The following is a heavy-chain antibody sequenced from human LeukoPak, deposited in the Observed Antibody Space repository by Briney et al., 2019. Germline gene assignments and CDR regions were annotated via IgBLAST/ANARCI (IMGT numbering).Heavy chain of an antibody. Sequence: GRSLRLSCAASGFTFNTYGMNWVRQAPGKRLEWVAVLSYDDGSNKYYADSVKGRFTISRDNSKNTLYLQMNSLRAEDTAVYYCAKALTAYTSYYYYGMDVWGQGTTVTVSS. V-gene: IGHV3-30*18. D-gene: IGHD1-14*01. CDR3: AKALTAYTSYYYYGMDV. CDR2: LSYDDGSNK. CDR1: GFTFNTYG. J-gene: IGHJ6*02.